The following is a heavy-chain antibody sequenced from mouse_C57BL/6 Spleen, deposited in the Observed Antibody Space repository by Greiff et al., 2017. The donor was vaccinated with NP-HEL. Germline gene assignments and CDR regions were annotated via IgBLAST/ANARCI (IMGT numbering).Heavy chain of an antibody. D-gene: IGHD6-5*01. V-gene: IGHV1-26*01. Sequence: EVKLQQSGPELVKPGASVKISCKASGYTFTDYYMHWVKQSHGQSLEWIGDINPNNGGTNYNEKFKGKATLTVDKSSSTAYMELNSLTSEDGAVYFCARAYGSGSGGFEYWGQGTLVTVSA. J-gene: IGHJ3*01. CDR2: INPNNGGT. CDR1: GYTFTDYY. CDR3: ARAYGSGSGGFEY.